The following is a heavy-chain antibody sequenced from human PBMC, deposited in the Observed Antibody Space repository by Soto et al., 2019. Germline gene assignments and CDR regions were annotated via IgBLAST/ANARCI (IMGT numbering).Heavy chain of an antibody. CDR2: ISGSGESR. D-gene: IGHD1-1*01. CDR3: ARSLGNTWNDPYFNY. V-gene: IGHV3-23*01. Sequence: EVQLLESGGSLIQPGGSLRLSCAASGFTFSEYSMSWVRQAPGMGLEWVSGISGSGESRYYADSVKGRFTISRDNPRNTLYLQMNSLRAEDTAVYYCARSLGNTWNDPYFNYWGQGNLVTVSS. J-gene: IGHJ4*02. CDR1: GFTFSEYS.